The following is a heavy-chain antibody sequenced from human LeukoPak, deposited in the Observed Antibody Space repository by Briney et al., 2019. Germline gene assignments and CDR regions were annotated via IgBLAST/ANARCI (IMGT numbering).Heavy chain of an antibody. D-gene: IGHD2-2*02. J-gene: IGHJ4*02. CDR1: GDSMNSSSYY. CDR2: IYYSGRT. CDR3: AREGYCSGTSCYNFNY. Sequence: SDTLSLTCTVSGDSMNSSSYYWGWIRQPPGKGLEWIGSIYYSGRTYYNPSLKSRVTISVDTSKNQFSLNLSSVTPADTAVYYCAREGYCSGTSCYNFNYWGQGTLVTVSS. V-gene: IGHV4-39*07.